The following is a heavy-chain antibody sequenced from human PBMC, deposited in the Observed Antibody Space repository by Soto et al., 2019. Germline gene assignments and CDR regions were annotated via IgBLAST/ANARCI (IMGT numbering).Heavy chain of an antibody. V-gene: IGHV3-23*01. Sequence: EVPLLESGGGLVQPGGSLRLSCAASGFTFSSYAMSWVRQAPGKGLEWVSGISGSGGSTHYADSVKGRFTISRDNSKNEVYLQMNSLRAEDTAVYYCVTYDYVWGSYRLDYWGQGTLFTVSS. D-gene: IGHD3-16*02. CDR1: GFTFSSYA. J-gene: IGHJ4*02. CDR3: VTYDYVWGSYRLDY. CDR2: ISGSGGST.